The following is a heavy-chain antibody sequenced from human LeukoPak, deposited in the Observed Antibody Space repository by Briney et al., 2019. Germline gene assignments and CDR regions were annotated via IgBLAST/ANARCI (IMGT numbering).Heavy chain of an antibody. Sequence: SVKVSCKASGGTFSSYAISWVRQAPGQGLEWMGGIIPIFGTANYAQKFQGRVTITTDESTSTAYMKLSSLRSEDTAVYYCARVRDELQLPYYFDYWGQGTLVTVSS. V-gene: IGHV1-69*05. CDR1: GGTFSSYA. D-gene: IGHD5-24*01. J-gene: IGHJ4*02. CDR3: ARVRDELQLPYYFDY. CDR2: IIPIFGTA.